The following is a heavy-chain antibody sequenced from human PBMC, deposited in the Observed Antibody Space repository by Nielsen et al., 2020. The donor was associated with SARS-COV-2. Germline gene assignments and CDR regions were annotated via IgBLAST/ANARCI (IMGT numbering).Heavy chain of an antibody. V-gene: IGHV3-11*03. D-gene: IGHD3-9*01. CDR1: GFTFSDYY. CDR3: ARLPDGVTIFPDV. CDR2: ISSSSSYT. Sequence: GVSLRLSFAAFGFTFSDYYMSWIRQAPGKGLDWVSYISSSSSYTNYADSVKGRFTISRDNAKNSLYLQMNSLRAEDTDVYYCARLPDGVTIFPDVWGQGTTVTVSS. J-gene: IGHJ6*02.